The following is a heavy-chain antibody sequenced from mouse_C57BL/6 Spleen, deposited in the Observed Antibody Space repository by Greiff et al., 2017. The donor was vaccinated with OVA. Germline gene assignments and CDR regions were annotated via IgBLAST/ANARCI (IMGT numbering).Heavy chain of an antibody. Sequence: EVQVVESEGGLVQPGSSMKLSCTASGFTFSDYYMAWVRQVPEKGLEWVANINYDGSSTYYLDSLKSRFIISRDNAKNILYLQMSSLKSEDTATYYCARERGYYGSRTMDYWGQGTSVTVSS. D-gene: IGHD1-1*01. J-gene: IGHJ4*01. CDR3: ARERGYYGSRTMDY. CDR2: INYDGSST. CDR1: GFTFSDYY. V-gene: IGHV5-16*01.